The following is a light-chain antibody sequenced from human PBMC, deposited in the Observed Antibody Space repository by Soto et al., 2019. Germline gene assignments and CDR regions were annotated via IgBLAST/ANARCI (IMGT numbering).Light chain of an antibody. J-gene: IGKJ3*01. CDR1: QSVRSDY. CDR2: GAS. V-gene: IGKV3-20*01. Sequence: EIVLTQSPGTLSLSPGERATLSCRASQSVRSDYLAWYQQKPGQAPRLLIYGASSRATGIPDRFSGSGSGTDFTLTISRLEPEDFSVYYCHQYGTAPLTFGPGTKVDIK. CDR3: HQYGTAPLT.